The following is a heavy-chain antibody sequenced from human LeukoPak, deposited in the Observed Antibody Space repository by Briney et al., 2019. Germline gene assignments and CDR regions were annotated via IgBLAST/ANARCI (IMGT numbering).Heavy chain of an antibody. J-gene: IGHJ3*01. CDR2: IKKDGSEE. D-gene: IGHD1-14*01. CDR3: ARSNPNRNALDL. CDR1: GFTLNSYL. V-gene: IGHV3-7*01. Sequence: GGSLRLSCAASGFTLNSYLMSWVRQAPGRGLEWVANIKKDGSEESYLDSVKGRFTVSRDNAKNSLFLQMNSLRGEDTAVYYCARSNPNRNALDLWGQGTMITISS.